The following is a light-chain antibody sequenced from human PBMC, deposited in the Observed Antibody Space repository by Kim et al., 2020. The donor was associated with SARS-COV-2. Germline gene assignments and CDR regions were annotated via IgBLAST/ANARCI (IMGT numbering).Light chain of an antibody. J-gene: IGKJ4*01. CDR1: HGINTA. CDR2: DAS. Sequence: SASVGDRVSLSCRASHGINTAVALYQQKPGSPPKLLIFDASNLESGVSSRFSGSGSGTHFTLTINNLQPEDFATYYCQQFDSYPITFGGGTKLEI. CDR3: QQFDSYPIT. V-gene: IGKV1-13*02.